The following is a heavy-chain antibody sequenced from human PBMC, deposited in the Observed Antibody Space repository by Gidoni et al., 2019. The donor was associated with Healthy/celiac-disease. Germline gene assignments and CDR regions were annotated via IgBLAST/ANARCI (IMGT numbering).Heavy chain of an antibody. V-gene: IGHV3-21*01. CDR2: ISSSSSYI. J-gene: IGHJ6*02. CDR3: ARDSGLGTVVTPHYGMDV. D-gene: IGHD2-21*02. Sequence: EVQLVESGGGLVKPGGSLRLSCEASGLTFSSYSMNWVRKAPGKGLEWVSSISSSSSYIYDADSVKGRFTISRDKAKNSLYLQMNSLRAEDTAVYYCARDSGLGTVVTPHYGMDVWGQGTTVTVSS. CDR1: GLTFSSYS.